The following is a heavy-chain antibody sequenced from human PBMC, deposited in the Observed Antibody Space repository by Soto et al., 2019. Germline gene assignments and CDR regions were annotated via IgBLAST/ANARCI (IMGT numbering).Heavy chain of an antibody. CDR3: ARDVFYYDFWSGYYTPDY. D-gene: IGHD3-3*01. CDR2: INYTGTT. CDR1: GGSFSGYS. J-gene: IGHJ4*02. V-gene: IGHV4-34*01. Sequence: PSETLSLTCAVNGGSFSGYSWTWIRQAPGKGLDWIGEINYTGTTNYSPSLKSRVTLSVDTSKNQFSLELRSVSAADTAVYYCARDVFYYDFWSGYYTPDYWGQGTLVTVSS.